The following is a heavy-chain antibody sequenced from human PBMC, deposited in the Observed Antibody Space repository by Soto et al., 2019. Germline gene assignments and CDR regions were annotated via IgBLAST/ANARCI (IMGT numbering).Heavy chain of an antibody. CDR2: ISAYNGNT. CDR1: GYSFTSYG. D-gene: IGHD3-3*01. J-gene: IGHJ6*02. Sequence: ASVKVSCKDSGYSFTSYGISWVRQAPGQGLEWMGWISAYNGNTNYAQKLQGRVTMTTDTSTSTAYMELRSLRSDDTAVYYCARDAHPQVRSPGPHYDYYGMDVWGQGPTVTVSS. CDR3: ARDAHPQVRSPGPHYDYYGMDV. V-gene: IGHV1-18*04.